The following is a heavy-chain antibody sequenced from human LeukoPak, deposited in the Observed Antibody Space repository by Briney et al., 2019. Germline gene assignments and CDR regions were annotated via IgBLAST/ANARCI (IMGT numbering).Heavy chain of an antibody. CDR1: GFTFSRNW. Sequence: GGSLRLSCAASGFTFSRNWVTWVRQAPGKGLEWVANIKQDGSEKYYADSVKGRFTISRDNSKNTLYLQMNSLRVEDTAVYYCARGVFRFDPWGQGTLVTVSS. CDR3: ARGVFRFDP. CDR2: IKQDGSEK. J-gene: IGHJ5*02. V-gene: IGHV3-7*01. D-gene: IGHD5/OR15-5a*01.